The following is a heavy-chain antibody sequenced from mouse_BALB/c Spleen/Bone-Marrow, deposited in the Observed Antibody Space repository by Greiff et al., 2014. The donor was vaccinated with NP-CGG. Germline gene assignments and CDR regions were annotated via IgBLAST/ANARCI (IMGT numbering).Heavy chain of an antibody. D-gene: IGHD2-2*01. V-gene: IGHV5-9-4*01. Sequence: EVQGVESGGGLVKPGGSLKLSCAASGFTFSSYATSWVRQSPEKRLEWVAEISSGGSYTYYPDTVTGRFTISRDNAKNTLYLEMSSLRSEDTAMYYCARGGYDGQMDYWGQGTSVTVSS. CDR1: GFTFSSYA. J-gene: IGHJ4*01. CDR3: ARGGYDGQMDY. CDR2: ISSGGSYT.